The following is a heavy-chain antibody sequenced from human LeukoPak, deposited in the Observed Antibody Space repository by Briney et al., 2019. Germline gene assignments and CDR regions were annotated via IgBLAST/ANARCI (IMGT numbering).Heavy chain of an antibody. J-gene: IGHJ6*04. Sequence: EPLPLTCAVHGGSFIGYYWSWIRQPPGQGLEPPGEINHSASTNYNPSLKSRVTISVDTSKNQFSLKLSSVTAADTAVYSCATGGPDIVVVPAARLHYYYYGMDVWGKGTTVTVSS. CDR2: INHSAST. D-gene: IGHD2-2*01. CDR3: ATGGPDIVVVPAARLHYYYYGMDV. V-gene: IGHV4-34*01. CDR1: GGSFIGYY.